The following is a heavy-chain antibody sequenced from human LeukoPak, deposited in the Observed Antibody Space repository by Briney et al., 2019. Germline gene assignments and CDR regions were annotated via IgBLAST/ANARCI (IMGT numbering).Heavy chain of an antibody. J-gene: IGHJ5*02. CDR2: IKRDGSEK. Sequence: GGSLRLSCAASGFTFSSYWMSWVRQAPGKGLEWVANIKRDGSEKYYVDSVKGRFTISRDNAKNSLYLQMNSLRAEDTAVYYCAVGYCSGGSCYSNWFDPWGQGTLVTVSS. CDR3: AVGYCSGGSCYSNWFDP. V-gene: IGHV3-7*01. CDR1: GFTFSSYW. D-gene: IGHD2-15*01.